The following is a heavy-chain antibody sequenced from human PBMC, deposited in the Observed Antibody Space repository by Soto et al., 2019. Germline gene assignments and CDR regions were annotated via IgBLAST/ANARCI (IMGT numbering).Heavy chain of an antibody. Sequence: PGGSLTLSCAASGFTFTGYSMNWVRQAPGKGLEWVSSISSTTNYIYYGDSMKGRFTISRDNAKNSLYLEMNSLRAEDTAVYSCDRESEDLTSNFDYWGQGTLVTVSS. J-gene: IGHJ4*02. V-gene: IGHV3-21*06. CDR3: DRESEDLTSNFDY. CDR2: ISSTTNYI. CDR1: GFTFTGYS.